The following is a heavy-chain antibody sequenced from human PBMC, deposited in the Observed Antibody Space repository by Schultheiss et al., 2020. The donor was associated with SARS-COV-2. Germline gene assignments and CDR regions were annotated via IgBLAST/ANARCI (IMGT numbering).Heavy chain of an antibody. CDR1: GFIFSDYA. D-gene: IGHD6-19*01. CDR2: ISGGGIII. V-gene: IGHV3-23*01. J-gene: IGHJ4*02. Sequence: GGSLRLSCATSGFIFSDYAIGWVRQAPGRGLEWVSTISGGGIIIYYADSVRGRFTISRDNSKNTLYLQMNSLRAEDTALYYCAKCPVAITGYFDYWGQGTMVTVSS. CDR3: AKCPVAITGYFDY.